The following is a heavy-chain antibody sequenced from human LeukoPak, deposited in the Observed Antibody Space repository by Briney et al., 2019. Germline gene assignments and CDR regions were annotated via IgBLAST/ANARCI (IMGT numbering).Heavy chain of an antibody. CDR2: IIPIFGTA. D-gene: IGHD3-3*01. J-gene: IGHJ4*02. CDR3: ARVGAHYDFRPFDY. CDR1: VGTFSSYA. Sequence: SVKVSCKASVGTFSSYAISWVRQAPGQGLEWMGGIIPIFGTANYAQKFQGRVTITADESTSTAYMELSSLRSEDTAVYYCARVGAHYDFRPFDYWGQGTLVTVSS. V-gene: IGHV1-69*01.